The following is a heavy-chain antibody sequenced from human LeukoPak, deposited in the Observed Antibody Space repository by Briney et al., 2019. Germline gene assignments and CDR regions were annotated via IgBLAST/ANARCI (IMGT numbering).Heavy chain of an antibody. Sequence: GGSLRLSCAASGFTFSSYGMHWVRQAPGKGLEWVAVISYDGSNKYYADSVKGRFTVSRDNSKNTLYLQMKSLRAEDTAVYYCAKDVRDGYNYFDYWGQGTLVTVSS. CDR1: GFTFSSYG. CDR2: ISYDGSNK. J-gene: IGHJ4*02. CDR3: AKDVRDGYNYFDY. V-gene: IGHV3-30*18. D-gene: IGHD5-24*01.